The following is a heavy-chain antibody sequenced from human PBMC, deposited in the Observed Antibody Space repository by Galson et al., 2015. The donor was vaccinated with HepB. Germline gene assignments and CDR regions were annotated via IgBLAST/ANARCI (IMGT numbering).Heavy chain of an antibody. D-gene: IGHD3-16*01. J-gene: IGHJ4*02. V-gene: IGHV1-18*01. CDR2: ISAYNGNT. Sequence: SVKVSCKASGYTFTNSGFSWVRQAPGQGLEWMGWISAYNGNTNYAQKFQGRVTMTTDTSTSTAYMVVRGLRSDDTAVYYCTRGPIGGAIHHFDSWGQGTLITVSS. CDR3: TRGPIGGAIHHFDS. CDR1: GYTFTNSG.